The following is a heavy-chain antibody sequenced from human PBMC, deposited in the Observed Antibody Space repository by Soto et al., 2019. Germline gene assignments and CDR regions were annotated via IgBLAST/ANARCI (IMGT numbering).Heavy chain of an antibody. CDR3: ARERGGYSSDF. Sequence: EGSLRLSCAASGFSFSNYWMHWIRQVPGKGLVWVSRINGDGDYTNYADSVKGRFTISRDNAKNTLYLQMNSLRAEDTAVYYCARERGGYSSDFWGQGTLVTVSS. V-gene: IGHV3-74*01. CDR1: GFSFSNYW. J-gene: IGHJ4*02. CDR2: INGDGDYT. D-gene: IGHD2-15*01.